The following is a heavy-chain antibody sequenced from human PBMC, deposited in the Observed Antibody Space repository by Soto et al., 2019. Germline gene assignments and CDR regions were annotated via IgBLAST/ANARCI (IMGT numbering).Heavy chain of an antibody. CDR1: GFTFSNAW. D-gene: IGHD1-20*01. CDR2: IKSKTDGGTT. J-gene: IGHJ4*02. CDR3: TTVLRYNWKFGVEEAGY. V-gene: IGHV3-15*01. Sequence: EVQLVESGGGLVKPGGSLRLSCAASGFTFSNAWMSWVRQAPGKGLEWVGRIKSKTDGGTTDYAAPVKGRFTISRDDSKNTLYLQMNSLKTEDTAVYYCTTVLRYNWKFGVEEAGYWGQGTLVTVSS.